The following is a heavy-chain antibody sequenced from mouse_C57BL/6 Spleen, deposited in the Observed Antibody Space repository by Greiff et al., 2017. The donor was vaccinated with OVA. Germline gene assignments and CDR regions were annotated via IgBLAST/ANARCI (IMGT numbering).Heavy chain of an antibody. CDR2: INPNNGGT. V-gene: IGHV1-26*01. D-gene: IGHD2-2*01. Sequence: EVMLQQSGLELVKPGASVQISCKASEYTFTDHYMNWVKKSHGKRLELIGDINPNNGGTSYNQKFKGKATLTVDKSSSTAYMELRSLTSEDSAVYYCARYGGYGYDRGWFAYWGQGTLVTVSA. J-gene: IGHJ3*01. CDR1: EYTFTDHY. CDR3: ARYGGYGYDRGWFAY.